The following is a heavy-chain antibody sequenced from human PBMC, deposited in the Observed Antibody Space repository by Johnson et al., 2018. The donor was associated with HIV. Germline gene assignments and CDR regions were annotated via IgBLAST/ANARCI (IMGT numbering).Heavy chain of an antibody. CDR2: VSSGGSSI. D-gene: IGHD1-14*01. CDR1: GFVFSDSH. Sequence: VQLVESGGGLVQPGRSLRLSCAASGFVFSDSHMSWIRQAPGKGLEWISYVSSGGSSIYYADSVRGRFTISRDNAKNSLYLQMNSLRAEDTAVYYCARVPQTTSPLFAFDIWGQGTMVTVSS. V-gene: IGHV3-11*01. CDR3: ARVPQTTSPLFAFDI. J-gene: IGHJ3*02.